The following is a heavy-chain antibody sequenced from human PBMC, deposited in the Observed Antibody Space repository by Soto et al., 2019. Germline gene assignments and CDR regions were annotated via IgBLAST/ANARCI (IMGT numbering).Heavy chain of an antibody. V-gene: IGHV4-34*01. CDR1: GGSLSGYY. CDR3: ARGVVLVGFYYYGMDV. D-gene: IGHD2-15*01. J-gene: IGHJ6*02. CDR2: INHSGST. Sequence: SXTLSLTCAVYGGSLSGYYWSRIRQPPGKGLEWIGEINHSGSTNYNPSLKSRVTISVDTSKNQFSLKLSSVTAADTAVYYCARGVVLVGFYYYGMDVWGQGTTVTXSS.